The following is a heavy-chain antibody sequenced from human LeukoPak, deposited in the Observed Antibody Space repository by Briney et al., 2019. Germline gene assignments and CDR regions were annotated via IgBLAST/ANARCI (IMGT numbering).Heavy chain of an antibody. V-gene: IGHV3-21*01. CDR3: ATETRGSYSEY. CDR1: GFTFSSYS. J-gene: IGHJ4*02. CDR2: ISSSSSYI. D-gene: IGHD1-26*01. Sequence: GGSLRLSCAASGFTFSSYSMNWVRQAPGKGLEWVSSISSSSSYIYYADSVKGRFTISRDNSRNTLYLQLNSLRAEDTAVYYCATETRGSYSEYWGQGTLVTVSS.